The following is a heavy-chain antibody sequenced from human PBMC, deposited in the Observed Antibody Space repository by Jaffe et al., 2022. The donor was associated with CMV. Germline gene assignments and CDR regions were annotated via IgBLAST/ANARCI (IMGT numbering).Heavy chain of an antibody. CDR1: GYTFVNFG. Sequence: QVQLVQSGPEVKKPGASVKVSCKTSGYTFVNFGIGWVRQAPGQGLEWMGWVGTYYGHTNYAQSFQGRVAMTTDTSTNTAFMELRGLTSDDTAVYYCTRLSLAYYAMDVWGQGTTVTVS. CDR2: VGTYYGHT. J-gene: IGHJ6*02. V-gene: IGHV1-18*01. CDR3: TRLSLAYYAMDV.